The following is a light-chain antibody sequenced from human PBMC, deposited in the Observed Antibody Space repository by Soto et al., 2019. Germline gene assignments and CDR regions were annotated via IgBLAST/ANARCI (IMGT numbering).Light chain of an antibody. CDR3: QHRSIWPVS. CDR1: QSVNNY. CDR2: DAS. J-gene: IGKJ5*01. V-gene: IGKV3-11*01. Sequence: EIVLTQSPATLSLSPGERATLSCRASQSVNNYLHWYQQKPGQAPRLLIFDASNRATGIPARFSGSGSATDFTITISSLEPEDFEVYYCQHRSIWPVSFGQGTRLEIK.